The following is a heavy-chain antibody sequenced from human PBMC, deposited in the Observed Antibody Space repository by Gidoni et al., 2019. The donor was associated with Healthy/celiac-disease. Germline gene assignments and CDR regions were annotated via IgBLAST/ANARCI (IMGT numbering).Heavy chain of an antibody. V-gene: IGHV3-7*05. J-gene: IGHJ4*02. CDR1: GFTFSSYG. CDR2: IKQDGSEK. CDR3: ARDNGRFNPIILDYFDY. D-gene: IGHD2-8*01. Sequence: EVQLVESGGGLVQPGGSLRLSCAASGFTFSSYGMSCVRQAPGKGLEWVANIKQDGSEKYYVDSVKGRFTISRDNAKNSLYLQMNSLRAEDTAVYYCARDNGRFNPIILDYFDYWGQGTLVTVSS.